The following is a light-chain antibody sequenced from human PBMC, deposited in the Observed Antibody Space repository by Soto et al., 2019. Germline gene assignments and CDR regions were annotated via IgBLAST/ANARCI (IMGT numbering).Light chain of an antibody. CDR1: QSVSSSY. CDR3: QQDSNLP. V-gene: IGKV3D-7*01. CDR2: GAS. Sequence: PWERVTLSCRASQSVSSSYLTWYQQKPGQAPRLLIYGASTRATSIPARFSGSGSGTDFTLTISSLQPEDFAVYYCQQDSNLPFGQGTKLEIK. J-gene: IGKJ2*01.